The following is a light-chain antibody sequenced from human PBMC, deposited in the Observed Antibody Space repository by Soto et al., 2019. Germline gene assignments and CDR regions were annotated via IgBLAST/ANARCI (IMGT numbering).Light chain of an antibody. CDR1: QVISNY. CDR3: QQYDNPPPYT. Sequence: DIQMTQSPSSLSASVGDRVTITCQASQVISNYLNWYQQKPGKAPKLLIYDASNLETGVPSRFSGSGSGTDFTFTISSLQPEDIATYYCQQYDNPPPYTFGQGTKLEIK. CDR2: DAS. J-gene: IGKJ2*01. V-gene: IGKV1-33*01.